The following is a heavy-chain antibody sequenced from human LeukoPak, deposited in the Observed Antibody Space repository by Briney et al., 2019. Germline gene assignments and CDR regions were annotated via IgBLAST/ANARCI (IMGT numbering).Heavy chain of an antibody. J-gene: IGHJ6*02. CDR1: GGSISSSSYY. CDR3: ATGGYSYGYASDYYYGMDV. D-gene: IGHD5-18*01. Sequence: SETLSLTCTVSGGSISSSSYYWGWIRQPPAKGLEWIGSIYYSGSTYYNPSLKSRVTISVDTSKNQFSLKLSSVTAADTAVYYCATGGYSYGYASDYYYGMDVWGQGTTVTVSS. CDR2: IYYSGST. V-gene: IGHV4-39*01.